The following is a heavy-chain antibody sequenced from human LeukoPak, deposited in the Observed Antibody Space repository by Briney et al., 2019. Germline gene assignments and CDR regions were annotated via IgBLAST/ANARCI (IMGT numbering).Heavy chain of an antibody. Sequence: PSETLSLTCAVYGGSFSGYYWSWIRQPPGRGLEWIGEINHSGSTNYNPSLKSRVTISVDTSKNQFSLKLSSVTAADTAVYYCARVRLRSTYYCYGMDVWGQGTTVTVSS. CDR2: INHSGST. CDR3: ARVRLRSTYYCYGMDV. D-gene: IGHD4-17*01. V-gene: IGHV4-34*01. J-gene: IGHJ6*02. CDR1: GGSFSGYY.